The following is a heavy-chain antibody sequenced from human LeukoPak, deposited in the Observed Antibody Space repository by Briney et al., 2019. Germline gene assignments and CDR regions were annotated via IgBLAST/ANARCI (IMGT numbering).Heavy chain of an antibody. D-gene: IGHD3-3*01. J-gene: IGHJ4*02. Sequence: GASVKVSCKASGYTFTSYGISWVRQAPGQGLEWMGWISAYNGNTNYAQKLQGRVTMTTDTSTSTAYMELRSLRSDDTAVYYCARDLRFLEWLVNFDCWGQGTLVTVSS. CDR1: GYTFTSYG. CDR2: ISAYNGNT. CDR3: ARDLRFLEWLVNFDC. V-gene: IGHV1-18*01.